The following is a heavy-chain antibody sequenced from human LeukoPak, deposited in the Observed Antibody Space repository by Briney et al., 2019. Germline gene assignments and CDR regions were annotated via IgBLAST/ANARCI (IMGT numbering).Heavy chain of an antibody. D-gene: IGHD3-22*01. V-gene: IGHV3-48*01. Sequence: GGSLRLSCAASGFTFGGYWMSWVRQAPGKGLEWVSYISSSSSTIYYADSVKGRFTISRDNAKNSLYLQMNSLRAEDTAVYYCASILMKYYDYTRDYWGQGTLVTVSS. CDR3: ASILMKYYDYTRDY. J-gene: IGHJ4*02. CDR2: ISSSSSTI. CDR1: GFTFGGYW.